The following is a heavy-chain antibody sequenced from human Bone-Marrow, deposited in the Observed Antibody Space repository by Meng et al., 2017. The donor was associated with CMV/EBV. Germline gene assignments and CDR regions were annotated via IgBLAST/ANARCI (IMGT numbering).Heavy chain of an antibody. CDR3: ARDSYCSSTSCYRLYYYGMDV. D-gene: IGHD2-2*02. Sequence: GGSLRLSCAASGFTFSSYEMNWVRQAPGKGLEWVSYISSSGSTIYYADSVKGRFTISRDNAKNSLYLQMNSLRADDTAVYYCARDSYCSSTSCYRLYYYGMDVWGQGTTDTVSS. CDR1: GFTFSSYE. J-gene: IGHJ6*02. CDR2: ISSSGSTI. V-gene: IGHV3-48*03.